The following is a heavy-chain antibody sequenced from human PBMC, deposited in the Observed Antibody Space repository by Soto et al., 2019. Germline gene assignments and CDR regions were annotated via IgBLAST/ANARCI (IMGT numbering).Heavy chain of an antibody. CDR2: INPSGGSA. J-gene: IGHJ4*02. V-gene: IGHV1-46*01. D-gene: IGHD2-21*01. CDR1: GYTFTTYY. CDR3: ARSPRLGLLQSWHFDY. Sequence: QVQLVQSGAEVQKPGASVKVSCKASGYTFTTYYIHWVRQAPGQGLEWIGVINPSGGSATYTQHFQDRVTMTRDTSTSTVTMELGSLTTDDTALYYCARSPRLGLLQSWHFDYWGQGALVTVSS.